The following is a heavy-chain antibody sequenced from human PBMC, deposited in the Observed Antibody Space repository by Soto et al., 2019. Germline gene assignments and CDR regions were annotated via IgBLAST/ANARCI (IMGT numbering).Heavy chain of an antibody. CDR3: ARKFDP. Sequence: QVQLQQWGAGLLKPSETLSLTCAVYGGSLTGYYWSWIRQPPGKGLEWIGEINESGSTKYNPSLKSRVIMSADPSKNQFSLRLRSVTAADTAVYYCARKFDPWGQGTLVTVSS. V-gene: IGHV4-34*01. CDR2: INESGST. CDR1: GGSLTGYY. J-gene: IGHJ5*02.